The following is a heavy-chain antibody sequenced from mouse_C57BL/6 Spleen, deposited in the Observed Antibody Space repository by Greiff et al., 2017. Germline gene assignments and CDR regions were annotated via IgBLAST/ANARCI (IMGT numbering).Heavy chain of an antibody. J-gene: IGHJ2*01. CDR2: INPNNGGT. Sequence: EVQLQQSGPELVKPGASVKISCKASGYTFTDYYMNWVKQSHGKSLEWIGDINPNNGGTSYNQKFKGKATLTVDKSSSTAYMELRSLTSEDSAVYYCARWSYYGSSYVSYFDYWGQGTTLTVSS. CDR3: ARWSYYGSSYVSYFDY. D-gene: IGHD1-1*01. CDR1: GYTFTDYY. V-gene: IGHV1-26*01.